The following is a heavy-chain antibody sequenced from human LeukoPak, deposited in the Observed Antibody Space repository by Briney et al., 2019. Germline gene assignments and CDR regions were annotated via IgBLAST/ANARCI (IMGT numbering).Heavy chain of an antibody. Sequence: GESLKISCKGSGYSFTKYWIGWVRQMPGKGLEWMGIVYPGNSDTRYSPPFQGQVTISADKSISTAYLQWSSLKASDTAMYYCARSGRLGYCSGGSCFRWDYWGQGTLVTVSS. CDR1: GYSFTKYW. D-gene: IGHD2-15*01. J-gene: IGHJ4*02. V-gene: IGHV5-51*01. CDR3: ARSGRLGYCSGGSCFRWDY. CDR2: VYPGNSDT.